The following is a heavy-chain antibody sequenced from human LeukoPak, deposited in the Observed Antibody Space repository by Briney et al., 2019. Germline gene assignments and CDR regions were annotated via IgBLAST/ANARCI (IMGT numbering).Heavy chain of an antibody. Sequence: SETLSLTCTVSGGSISSYYWSWIRQPPGKGLEWIGYIYYSGSTNYNPSLKSRVTVSVDTSKNQFSLKLSSVAAADTAVYYCASSRSYCSSTSCYPNWFDPWGQGTLVTVSS. V-gene: IGHV4-59*01. D-gene: IGHD2-2*01. CDR1: GGSISSYY. CDR2: IYYSGST. CDR3: ASSRSYCSSTSCYPNWFDP. J-gene: IGHJ5*02.